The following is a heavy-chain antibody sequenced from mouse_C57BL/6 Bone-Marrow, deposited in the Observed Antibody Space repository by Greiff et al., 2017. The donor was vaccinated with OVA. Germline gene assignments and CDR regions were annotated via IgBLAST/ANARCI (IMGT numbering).Heavy chain of an antibody. CDR2: INPGSGGT. CDR3: ARENSGYYFDD. J-gene: IGHJ2*01. Sequence: QVQLQQSGAELVRPGTSVKVSCKASGYAFTNYLIEWVKQRPGQGLEWIGVINPGSGGTNYNEKFKGKATLTADKSSSTAYMQLSSLTSEDSAVYFCARENSGYYFDDWGQGTTLTVSS. V-gene: IGHV1-54*01. CDR1: GYAFTNYL. D-gene: IGHD1-3*01.